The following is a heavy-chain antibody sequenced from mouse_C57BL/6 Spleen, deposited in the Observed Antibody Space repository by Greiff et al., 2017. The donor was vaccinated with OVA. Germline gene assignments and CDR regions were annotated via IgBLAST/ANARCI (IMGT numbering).Heavy chain of an antibody. Sequence: QVHVKQSGAELVRPGASVKMSCKASGYTFTEYTIHWVKQRSGQGLEWIGWFYPGSGSIKYNEKFKDKATLTADKSSSTVYMELSRLTSEDSAVYFCARHEDRRAMDYWGQGTSVTVSS. J-gene: IGHJ4*01. V-gene: IGHV1-62-2*01. CDR2: FYPGSGSI. CDR1: GYTFTEYT. CDR3: ARHEDRRAMDY.